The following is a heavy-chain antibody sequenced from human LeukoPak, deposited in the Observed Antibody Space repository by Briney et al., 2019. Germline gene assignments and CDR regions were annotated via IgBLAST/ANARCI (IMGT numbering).Heavy chain of an antibody. J-gene: IGHJ1*01. Sequence: GGSLRLSCAASGFTFSTYWMHWVRQAPGKGLVWVSRIKSDGSTNYADSVKGRFTISRDNAKNTLSLQMNSLRPEDTGVYYCARAPSEIGGYYPEYFRHWGQGTLVTVSS. CDR1: GFTFSTYW. CDR2: IKSDGST. CDR3: ARAPSEIGGYYPEYFRH. D-gene: IGHD3-3*01. V-gene: IGHV3-74*01.